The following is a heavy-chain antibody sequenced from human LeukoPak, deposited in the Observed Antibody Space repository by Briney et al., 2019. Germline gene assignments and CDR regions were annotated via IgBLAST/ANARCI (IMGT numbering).Heavy chain of an antibody. Sequence: APVKVSCKASGYTFTSYGISWVRQAPGQGLEWMGWISAYNGNTNYAQKLQGRVTMTTDTSTSTAYMELRSLRSDDTAVYYCARVQYYDILTGSYYYYGMDVWGQGTTVTVSS. CDR1: GYTFTSYG. CDR3: ARVQYYDILTGSYYYYGMDV. CDR2: ISAYNGNT. J-gene: IGHJ6*02. D-gene: IGHD3-9*01. V-gene: IGHV1-18*01.